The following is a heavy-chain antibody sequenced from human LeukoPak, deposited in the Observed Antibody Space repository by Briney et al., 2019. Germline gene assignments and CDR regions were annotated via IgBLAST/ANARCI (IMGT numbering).Heavy chain of an antibody. CDR3: ARRYSAYDYYFDY. Sequence: SVKVSCKASGGTFSSYAISWVRQAPGQGLEWMGGIIPIFGTANYAQKFQGRVTITADESTSTAYMGLSSLRSEDTAVYYCARRYSAYDYYFDYWGQGTLVTVSS. D-gene: IGHD5-12*01. CDR2: IIPIFGTA. J-gene: IGHJ4*02. CDR1: GGTFSSYA. V-gene: IGHV1-69*13.